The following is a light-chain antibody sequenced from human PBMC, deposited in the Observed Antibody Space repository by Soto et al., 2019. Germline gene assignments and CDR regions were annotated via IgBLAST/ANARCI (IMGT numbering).Light chain of an antibody. CDR3: SSYTSSSTPYV. J-gene: IGLJ1*01. CDR2: DVS. Sequence: QSALTQPASVSGSPGQSITISCTGTSSDVGGYNYVSWYQQHPGKAPKLMIYDVSNRPSGVSNRFSGSKSGNTASLTISGPQAEDVAEYYCSSYTSSSTPYVFGTGTKLTVL. CDR1: SSDVGGYNY. V-gene: IGLV2-14*01.